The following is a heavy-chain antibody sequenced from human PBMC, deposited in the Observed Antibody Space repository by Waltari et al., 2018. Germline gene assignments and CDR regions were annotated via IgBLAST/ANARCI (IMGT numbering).Heavy chain of an antibody. D-gene: IGHD1-1*01. CDR2: IYYSGST. CDR3: ARNAGNFDY. CDR1: GYSISSGYY. V-gene: IGHV4-61*01. Sequence: QVQLQESGPGLVKPSETLSLTCAVSGYSISSGYYWSWIRQPPGKGLEWIGYIYYSGSTNYNPSLKSRVTISVDTSKNQFSLKLSSVTAADTAVYYCARNAGNFDYWGQGTLVTVSS. J-gene: IGHJ4*02.